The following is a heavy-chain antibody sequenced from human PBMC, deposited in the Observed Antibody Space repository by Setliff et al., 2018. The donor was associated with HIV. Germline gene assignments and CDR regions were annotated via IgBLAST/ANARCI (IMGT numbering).Heavy chain of an antibody. CDR2: INHSGDT. CDR3: AREGAYYGSAPLDP. J-gene: IGHJ5*02. D-gene: IGHD3-10*01. CDR1: RGSLSTYY. Sequence: SETLSLTCSIHRGSLSTYYWSWIRHSPGKGLEWIGEINHSGDTNYNPSLEGRVSMSRDTSRNRFSLRLTSVTAADTAVYYCAREGAYYGSAPLDPWGQGTLGTVS. V-gene: IGHV4-34*01.